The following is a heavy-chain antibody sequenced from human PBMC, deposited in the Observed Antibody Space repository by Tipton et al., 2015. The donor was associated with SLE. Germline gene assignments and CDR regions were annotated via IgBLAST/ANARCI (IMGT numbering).Heavy chain of an antibody. Sequence: TLSLTCTVSGDSISTTTSYWGWIRQPPGKGLEWIGDIYFSGSAYSTYYNPSLKSRVTISVDTSKNQISLKVSSVTDADTAVYYCVRGPRGSSGYPSWGRGTLVTVSS. CDR1: GDSISTTTSY. D-gene: IGHD3-22*01. CDR2: IYFSGSAYST. CDR3: VRGPRGSSGYPS. V-gene: IGHV4-39*07. J-gene: IGHJ4*02.